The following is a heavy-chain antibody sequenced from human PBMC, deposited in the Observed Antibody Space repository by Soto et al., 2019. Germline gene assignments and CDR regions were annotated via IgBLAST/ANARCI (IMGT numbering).Heavy chain of an antibody. CDR3: AKKAGSSTSWYYYYYMDV. CDR2: ISGSGGST. D-gene: IGHD2-2*01. V-gene: IGHV3-23*01. J-gene: IGHJ6*03. Sequence: GGSLRLSCAASGFTFSSYAMSWVRQAPGKGLEWVSAISGSGGSTYYADSVKGRFTISRDNSKNTLYLQMNSLRAEDTAVYYCAKKAGSSTSWYYYYYMDVWGKGTTVTVSS. CDR1: GFTFSSYA.